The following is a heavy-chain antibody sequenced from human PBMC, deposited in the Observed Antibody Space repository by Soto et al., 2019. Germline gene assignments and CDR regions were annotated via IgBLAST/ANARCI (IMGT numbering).Heavy chain of an antibody. J-gene: IGHJ4*02. CDR3: ARPPLYSNGGYFDS. CDR1: GFTFTDHA. Sequence: GGSLRLSYAVSGFTFTDHAMTWVRQAPGKGLEWVSTTSNNGDRTFYADSVKGRFTVSTDRTNNTLYLQMNSLRADDTAVYFCARPPLYSNGGYFDSWGQGTLVTVSS. V-gene: IGHV3-23*01. D-gene: IGHD6-19*01. CDR2: TSNNGDRT.